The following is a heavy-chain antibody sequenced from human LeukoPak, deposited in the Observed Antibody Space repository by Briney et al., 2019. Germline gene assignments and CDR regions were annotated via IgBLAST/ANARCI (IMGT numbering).Heavy chain of an antibody. Sequence: GGSLRLSCAASGFTFSSYSMNWVRQAPGKGLEWVSYISSSSSTIYYADSVKGRFTISRDNAKNSLYLQMNSLKTEDTAIYCCALTVWELKLGYWGQGTLVTVSS. J-gene: IGHJ4*02. D-gene: IGHD1-26*01. CDR2: ISSSSSTI. CDR1: GFTFSSYS. V-gene: IGHV3-48*01. CDR3: ALTVWELKLGY.